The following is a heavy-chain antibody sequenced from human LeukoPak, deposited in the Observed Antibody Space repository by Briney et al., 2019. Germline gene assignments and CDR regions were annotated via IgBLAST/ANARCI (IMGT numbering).Heavy chain of an antibody. CDR2: IKKDGSEK. J-gene: IGHJ4*02. D-gene: IGHD2-15*01. CDR3: TTDTWYSAGH. CDR1: GFIFSGSW. Sequence: GGSLRLSCTASGFIFSGSWMAWIRQAPGKGLEWVAIIKKDGSEKYYVDSMKGRFTISRDNAKNSLFLQMNSLRAEDTAIYYCTTDTWYSAGHWGQGTPVTVSS. V-gene: IGHV3-7*03.